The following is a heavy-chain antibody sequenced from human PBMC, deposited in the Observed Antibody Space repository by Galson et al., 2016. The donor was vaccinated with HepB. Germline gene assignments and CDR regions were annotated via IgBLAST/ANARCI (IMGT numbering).Heavy chain of an antibody. CDR2: IYSGSGGST. CDR1: GLTASSNY. Sequence: SLRLSCAASGLTASSNYMTWVRQAPGKGLEWVSIIYSGSGGSTYYADAVKGRFTISGDVSKNTVYLQMNNVRPEDTAMYYCAGTRFGSGSRWGQGAQVTVSS. V-gene: IGHV3-66*01. CDR3: AGTRFGSGSR. D-gene: IGHD3-10*01. J-gene: IGHJ4*02.